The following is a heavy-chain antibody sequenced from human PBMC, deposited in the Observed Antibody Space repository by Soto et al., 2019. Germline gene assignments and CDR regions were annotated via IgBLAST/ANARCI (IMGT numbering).Heavy chain of an antibody. Sequence: GGSLRLACTASGFTFSDHYMSWIRQAPGKGLEWIAYITSSSTYSNYADSVKGRFTISRDNAKNSLYLQMNNMRAEDTAMYYCARAVFEFKIISPPRWIDFWCQGALVTVSS. CDR3: ARAVFEFKIISPPRWIDF. CDR1: GFTFSDHY. V-gene: IGHV3-11*06. J-gene: IGHJ4*02. CDR2: ITSSSTYS. D-gene: IGHD3-10*01.